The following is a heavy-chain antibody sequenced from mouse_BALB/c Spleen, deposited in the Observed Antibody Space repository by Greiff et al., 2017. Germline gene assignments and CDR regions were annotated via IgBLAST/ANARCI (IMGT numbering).Heavy chain of an antibody. Sequence: DVMLVESGGGLVKPGGSLKLSCAASGFTFSSYTMSWVRQTPEKRLEWVATISSGGSYTYYPDSVKGRFTISRDNAKNTLYLQMSSLKSEDTAMYYCTRDGGAYWGQGTLVTVSA. CDR2: ISSGGSYT. V-gene: IGHV5-6-4*01. J-gene: IGHJ3*01. CDR1: GFTFSSYT. CDR3: TRDGGAY.